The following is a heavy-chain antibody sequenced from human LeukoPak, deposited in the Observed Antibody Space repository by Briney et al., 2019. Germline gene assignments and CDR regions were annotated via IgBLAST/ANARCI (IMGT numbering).Heavy chain of an antibody. CDR2: IYYSGST. D-gene: IGHD2-21*01. V-gene: IGHV4-39*01. J-gene: IGHJ4*02. Sequence: SETLSLTCTVSGGSISSSSYYWGWIRQPPGKGLEWIGSIYYSGSTYYNPSLKSRVTISVDTSKNQFSLKLSSVTAADTAVYYCARLPVISDYWGQGTLVTVSS. CDR1: GGSISSSSYY. CDR3: ARLPVISDY.